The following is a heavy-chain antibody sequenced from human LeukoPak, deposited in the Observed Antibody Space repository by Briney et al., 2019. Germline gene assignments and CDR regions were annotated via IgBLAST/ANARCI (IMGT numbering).Heavy chain of an antibody. CDR1: GFSVSSNH. J-gene: IGHJ4*02. V-gene: IGHV3-66*01. CDR2: IYSSGNT. D-gene: IGHD6-13*01. CDR3: ARGIAAVGIVGVFDC. Sequence: GGSLRLSCAASGFSVSSNHMSWVRQAPGKGLEWVSVIYSSGNTHYADSAKGRFTISRDNSKNTLYLQMNSLRAEDTAVYYCARGIAAVGIVGVFDCWGQGTLVTVSS.